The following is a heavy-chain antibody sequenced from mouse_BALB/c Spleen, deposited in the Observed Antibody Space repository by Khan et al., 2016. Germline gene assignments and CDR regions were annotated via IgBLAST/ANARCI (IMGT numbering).Heavy chain of an antibody. CDR2: ISYSGTT. J-gene: IGHJ4*01. CDR3: ARWLDAMDY. Sequence: EVQLQESGPGLVKPSQSLSLTCTVTGYSITSDYAWNWIRQFPGNKLEWMGYISYSGTTTYNPSFKSRISITLETSKNQFFLQLNSVTTADTATYYCARWLDAMDYWGQGTSVTVSS. D-gene: IGHD2-2*01. CDR1: GYSITSDYA. V-gene: IGHV3-2*02.